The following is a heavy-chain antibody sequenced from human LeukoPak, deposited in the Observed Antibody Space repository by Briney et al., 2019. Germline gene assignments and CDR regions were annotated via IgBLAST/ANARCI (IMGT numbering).Heavy chain of an antibody. Sequence: GSQRLSCAASGFTFTNYAMSWVRQAPGKGLEWVSGINDDGGSTYYADSVKGRFTISRDNSRNTLYLQMNSLRADDTAVYYCAKEGHKHGIPYFDCWGQGALVTVSS. V-gene: IGHV3-23*01. CDR1: GFTFTNYA. CDR2: INDDGGST. CDR3: AKEGHKHGIPYFDC. J-gene: IGHJ4*02. D-gene: IGHD2-8*01.